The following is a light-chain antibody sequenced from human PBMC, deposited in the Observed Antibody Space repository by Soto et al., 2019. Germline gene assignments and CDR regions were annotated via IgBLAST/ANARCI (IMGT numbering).Light chain of an antibody. V-gene: IGLV1-47*01. CDR1: SSNIGSNY. CDR3: AAWGDSLSGGV. CDR2: RNN. Sequence: QSVLTQPPSASGTPGQRVTISCSGSSSNIGSNYVYWYQQLPGTAPKLLIYRNNQRPSGVPDRFSGSKSGTSASLATSGLRSEDGGGYYCAAWGDSLSGGVFGGGTKLTVL. J-gene: IGLJ2*01.